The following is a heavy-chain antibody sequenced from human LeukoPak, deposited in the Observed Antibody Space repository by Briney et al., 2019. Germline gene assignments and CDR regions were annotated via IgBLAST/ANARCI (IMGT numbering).Heavy chain of an antibody. V-gene: IGHV3-48*03. CDR2: ISSSGSTI. Sequence: GGSLRLSCAASGFTFSSYGMHWVRQAPGKGLEWVSDISSSGSTIYYADSVKGRFTVSRDNAKNSVYLQMNSLRAEDTGVYYCALLAVASDFDCWGQGTLVTVSS. CDR3: ALLAVASDFDC. J-gene: IGHJ4*02. CDR1: GFTFSSYG. D-gene: IGHD6-19*01.